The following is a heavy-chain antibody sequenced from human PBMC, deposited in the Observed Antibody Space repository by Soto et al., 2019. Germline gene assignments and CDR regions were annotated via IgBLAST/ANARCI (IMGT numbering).Heavy chain of an antibody. Sequence: GGSLRLSCAASGFTFSRYGMHWVRQAPGKGLEWVAIISYGGSNKYYADSVKGRFTISRDDSKNTLYLQMNSLRAEDTAVYYCAKDGEALYYYDTSGPKTWFDPWGLGTLVTVSS. CDR3: AKDGEALYYYDTSGPKTWFDP. J-gene: IGHJ5*02. CDR1: GFTFSRYG. V-gene: IGHV3-30*18. D-gene: IGHD3-22*01. CDR2: ISYGGSNK.